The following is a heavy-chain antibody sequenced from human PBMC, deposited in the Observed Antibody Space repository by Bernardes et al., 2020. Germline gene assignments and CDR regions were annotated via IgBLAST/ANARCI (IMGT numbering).Heavy chain of an antibody. CDR2: IRSQGYGGTT. Sequence: GGSLRLSCTASGFTFGDYAMSWVRQAPGKGLEWVGFIRSQGYGGTTEYAASVKGRFTISRDDSKSIAYLQMNSLKTEDTAEYYCTREVCSYTSCYEGDYYYTDVWGKGTTVTVSS. D-gene: IGHD2-2*01. CDR1: GFTFGDYA. CDR3: TREVCSYTSCYEGDYYYTDV. J-gene: IGHJ6*03. V-gene: IGHV3-49*04.